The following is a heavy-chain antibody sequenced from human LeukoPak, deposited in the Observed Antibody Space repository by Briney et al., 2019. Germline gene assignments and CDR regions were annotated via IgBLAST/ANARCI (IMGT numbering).Heavy chain of an antibody. D-gene: IGHD3-10*01. CDR2: TNPSGGSP. V-gene: IGHV1-2*02. CDR3: ARGAGGWLVDYFDS. CDR1: EYSFSTYS. Sequence: ASVKVSCKASEYSFSTYSFHWVRQAPGQGLEWMGITNPSGGSPNYAQKFQGRVTMSRDTSIITAYMELSTLRSDDTAVYYCARGAGGWLVDYFDSWGQGTLVTVSS. J-gene: IGHJ4*02.